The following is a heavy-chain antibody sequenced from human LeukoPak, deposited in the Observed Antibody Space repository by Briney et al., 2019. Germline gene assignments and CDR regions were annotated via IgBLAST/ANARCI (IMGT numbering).Heavy chain of an antibody. D-gene: IGHD4-17*01. J-gene: IGHJ6*02. CDR2: IYYSGST. V-gene: IGHV4-31*03. Sequence: SETLSLTCTVSGGSISSGGYYWSWIRQHPGKGLEWIGYIYYSGSTYYSPSLKSRVTISVDTSKNQFSLKLSSVTAADTAVYYCARDRAGYGDLGYYGMDVWGQGTTVTVSS. CDR1: GGSISSGGYY. CDR3: ARDRAGYGDLGYYGMDV.